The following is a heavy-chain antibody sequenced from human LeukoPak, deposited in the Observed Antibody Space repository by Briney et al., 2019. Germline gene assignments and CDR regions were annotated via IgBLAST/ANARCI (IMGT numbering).Heavy chain of an antibody. V-gene: IGHV3-23*01. CDR2: ISGSGGST. CDR1: GFTFSSYA. D-gene: IGHD3-3*01. J-gene: IGHJ4*02. CDR3: AKAGITIFGVVTDRDYFDY. Sequence: GGSLRLSCAASGFTFSSYAMSWVRQAPGKGLEWVSAISGSGGSTYYADSVKGRFTISRDNSKNTLYLQMNSLRAEDTAVYYCAKAGITIFGVVTDRDYFDYWGQGTLVTVSS.